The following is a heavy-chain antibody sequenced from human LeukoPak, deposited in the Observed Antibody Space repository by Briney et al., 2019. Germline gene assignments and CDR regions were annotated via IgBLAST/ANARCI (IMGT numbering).Heavy chain of an antibody. CDR2: IYYSGST. D-gene: IGHD2-2*01. J-gene: IGHJ5*02. CDR1: GGSISSSSYY. CDR3: AGPSPAAGWFDP. V-gene: IGHV4-39*01. Sequence: SETLSLTCTVPGGSISSSSYYWGWIRQPPGKGLEWIGSIYYSGSTYYNPSLKSRVTISVDTSKNQFSLKLSSVTAADTAVYYCAGPSPAAGWFDPWGQGTLVTVSS.